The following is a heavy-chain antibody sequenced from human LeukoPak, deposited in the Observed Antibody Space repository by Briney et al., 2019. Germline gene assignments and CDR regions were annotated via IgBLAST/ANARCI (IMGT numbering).Heavy chain of an antibody. CDR3: ARGAPDDYGDYATPTFDI. V-gene: IGHV4-34*01. CDR2: INHSGST. Sequence: SETLSLTCAVYGGSFSGYYWSWIRQPPGKGLEWIGEINHSGSTNYNPSLKSRVTISVDTSKNQFSLKLSSVTAADTAVYYCARGAPDDYGDYATPTFDIWGQGTMVTVSS. J-gene: IGHJ3*02. D-gene: IGHD4-17*01. CDR1: GGSFSGYY.